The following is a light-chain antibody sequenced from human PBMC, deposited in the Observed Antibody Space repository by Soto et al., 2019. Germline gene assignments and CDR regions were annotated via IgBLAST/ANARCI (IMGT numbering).Light chain of an antibody. V-gene: IGKV1-39*01. J-gene: IGKJ1*01. Sequence: DIQMTQSPSSLSASVADRVTITCRASQSIRRSLNWYQQKPGKAPNLLIYAASSLQTGVPSRFTGSGSGTDFNLTISNLQPEDFAVYYCQQNYSSPRTFGQGTKVDIK. CDR1: QSIRRS. CDR2: AAS. CDR3: QQNYSSPRT.